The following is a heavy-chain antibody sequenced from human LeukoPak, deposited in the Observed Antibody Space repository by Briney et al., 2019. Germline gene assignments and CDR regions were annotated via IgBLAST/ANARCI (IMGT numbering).Heavy chain of an antibody. Sequence: GGSLRLSCAASGFTFSSYWMSWVRQAPGKGLEWVANIKQDESEKYYVDSVKGRFTISRDNAKNSLYLKMNSLRAEDTAIYYCARDWITYSTRWYVSAFDYWGQGTLVTVSS. CDR2: IKQDESEK. V-gene: IGHV3-7*01. D-gene: IGHD6-13*01. CDR3: ARDWITYSTRWYVSAFDY. J-gene: IGHJ4*02. CDR1: GFTFSSYW.